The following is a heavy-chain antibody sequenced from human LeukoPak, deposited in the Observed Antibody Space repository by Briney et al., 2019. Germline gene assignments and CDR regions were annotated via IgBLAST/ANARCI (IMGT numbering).Heavy chain of an antibody. V-gene: IGHV3-30*02. D-gene: IGHD5-24*01. CDR2: IRYDGSNK. CDR1: GFFFSTYG. CDR3: ARLATHGDY. J-gene: IGHJ4*02. Sequence: PGGSLRLSCAASGFFFSTYGMHWVRQAPGKGLEWVAFIRYDGSNKYYADSVKGRFTISRDNSKNTLYLQMNSLIAEDTAVYYCARLATHGDYWGQGTLVTVSS.